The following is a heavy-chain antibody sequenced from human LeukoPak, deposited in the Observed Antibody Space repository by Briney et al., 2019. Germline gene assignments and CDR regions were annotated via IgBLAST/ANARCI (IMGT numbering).Heavy chain of an antibody. J-gene: IGHJ4*02. Sequence: QPGGSLRLSCAASRFTFSSYWMSWVRQAPGKGLEWVANIKQDGSEKYYVDSVKGRFTISRDNAKNSLYLQMNSLRAEDTAVYYCARDYHDDTASLFDYWGQGTLVTVSS. CDR2: IKQDGSEK. D-gene: IGHD5-18*01. CDR3: ARDYHDDTASLFDY. V-gene: IGHV3-7*01. CDR1: RFTFSSYW.